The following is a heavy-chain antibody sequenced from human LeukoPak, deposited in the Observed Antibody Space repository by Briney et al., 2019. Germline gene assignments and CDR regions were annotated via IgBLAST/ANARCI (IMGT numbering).Heavy chain of an antibody. Sequence: GGSLRLSCAASGFTFSSYAMTWVRQAPGKGLEWVSSITGTGGSTYYADSVKGRFTISRANSKTSLYLQMNSLRAEDTAVYYCARLSPVAISPYFDYWGQGTLVTVSS. J-gene: IGHJ4*02. V-gene: IGHV3-23*01. CDR3: ARLSPVAISPYFDY. CDR1: GFTFSSYA. CDR2: ITGTGGST. D-gene: IGHD2-21*01.